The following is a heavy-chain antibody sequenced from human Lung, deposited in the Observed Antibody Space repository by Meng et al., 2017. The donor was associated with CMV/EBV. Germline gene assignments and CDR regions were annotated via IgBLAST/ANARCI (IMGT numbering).Heavy chain of an antibody. Sequence: ISRSSDYWGWIRQPPGKGLEWIGSIYYSGSTYYNPSLKSRVTISVDTSKNQFSLKLSSVTAADTAVYYCARQKGRPYCSSTSCYFDYWGQGTLVTVSS. J-gene: IGHJ4*02. V-gene: IGHV4-39*01. D-gene: IGHD2-2*01. CDR2: IYYSGST. CDR1: ISRSSDY. CDR3: ARQKGRPYCSSTSCYFDY.